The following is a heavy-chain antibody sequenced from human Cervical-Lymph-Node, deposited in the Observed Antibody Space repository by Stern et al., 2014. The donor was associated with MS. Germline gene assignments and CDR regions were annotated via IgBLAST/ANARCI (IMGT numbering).Heavy chain of an antibody. CDR1: GFSLSTSGMR. CDR3: ARSPPYYEFWNDYYYFDY. CDR2: IGWDDDK. V-gene: IGHV2-70*04. Sequence: QVTLKESGPALVKPTQTLTLTCTFSGFSLSTSGMRVSWIRQPPGKALEWLARIGWDDDKFYRPSLKTRLTISKDTSKNQVVLTMTNMDPVDTATYYCARSPPYYEFWNDYYYFDYWGQGTLVAGSS. D-gene: IGHD3-3*01. J-gene: IGHJ4*02.